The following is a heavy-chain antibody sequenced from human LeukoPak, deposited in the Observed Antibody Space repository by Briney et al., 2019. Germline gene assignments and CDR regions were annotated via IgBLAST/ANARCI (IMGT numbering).Heavy chain of an antibody. CDR2: IRSNPYGGTT. CDR3: ARGAYQFDY. V-gene: IGHV3-49*04. CDR1: GFTFSSYS. J-gene: IGHJ4*02. Sequence: PGGSLRLSCAASGFTFSSYSMNWVRQAPGKGLEWVGFIRSNPYGGTTEYAASVKGRFFISRDDSKSIAYLQMNSLKTEDTAVYYCARGAYQFDYWGQGTLVTVSS.